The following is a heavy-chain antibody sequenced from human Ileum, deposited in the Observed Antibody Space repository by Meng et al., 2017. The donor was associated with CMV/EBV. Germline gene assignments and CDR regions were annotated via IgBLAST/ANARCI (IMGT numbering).Heavy chain of an antibody. CDR3: AKDMLGLYGFDC. D-gene: IGHD5-18*01. CDR1: GFTLNSYA. J-gene: IGHJ4*02. Sequence: CAGSGFTLNSYAMGWVGQAPGKGLGWVSGISSSGGRTYYADSGQGRFTISRDDSKTTLYLQMNSLRVEDTAVYYCAKDMLGLYGFDCWGQGTLVTVSS. V-gene: IGHV3-23*01. CDR2: ISSSGGRT.